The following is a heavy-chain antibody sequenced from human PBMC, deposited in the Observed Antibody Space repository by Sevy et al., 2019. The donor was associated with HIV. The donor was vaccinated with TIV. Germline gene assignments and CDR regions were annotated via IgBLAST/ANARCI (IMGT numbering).Heavy chain of an antibody. CDR1: GDSISGYY. CDR3: ARTTPYYYYAVDV. CDR2: IYYSGFT. J-gene: IGHJ6*02. V-gene: IGHV4-59*01. D-gene: IGHD4-17*01. Sequence: SETLSLTCSVSGDSISGYYWSWIRQPPGKGLQWIGYIYYSGFTNYNPSLKSRVTISEDTSKNQLSLKVTSVTAADMAVYYCARTTPYYYYAVDVWGQGTTVTVSS.